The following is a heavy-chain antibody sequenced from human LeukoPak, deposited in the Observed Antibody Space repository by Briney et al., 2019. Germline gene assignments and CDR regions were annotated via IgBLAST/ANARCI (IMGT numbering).Heavy chain of an antibody. CDR2: ISPYNGNR. Sequence: ASVKVSCKASGYTFTSYGISWVRQAPGQGPEWMGRISPYNGNRNYAQKLQGRVTMTTDTSTSTAYMELRSLRSDDTAVYYCARHYDGSGSTFDYWGQGTLVTVSS. D-gene: IGHD3-22*01. CDR1: GYTFTSYG. J-gene: IGHJ4*02. V-gene: IGHV1-18*01. CDR3: ARHYDGSGSTFDY.